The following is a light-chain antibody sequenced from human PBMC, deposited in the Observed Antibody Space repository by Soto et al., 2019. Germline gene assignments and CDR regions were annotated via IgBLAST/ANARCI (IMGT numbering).Light chain of an antibody. CDR3: STWDDSLNGWV. J-gene: IGLJ3*02. CDR1: ISNIGKDT. Sequence: QSVLTQPPSVSGTPGLRVNISCSGGISNIGKDTVNWYQQLPGTAPKLLMFNDDKRPSWVPDRFSGSRSGTSAFLSISGLQSDDEAVYFCSTWDDSLNGWVFGGGTKLTVL. V-gene: IGLV1-44*01. CDR2: NDD.